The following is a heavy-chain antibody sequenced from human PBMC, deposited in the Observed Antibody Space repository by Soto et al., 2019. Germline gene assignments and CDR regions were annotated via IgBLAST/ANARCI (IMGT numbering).Heavy chain of an antibody. J-gene: IGHJ4*02. Sequence: QVQLQESGPGLVKPSGALSLTYAVSNGSISSDNWWSWVRQPPGKGLEWSGEIFHSGKANYNPSLKSRITISVDKSKNQFSREMNSVTAADTAVYYCARGGGWLFDHGGQGTLVTVSS. CDR2: IFHSGKA. V-gene: IGHV4-4*02. CDR3: ARGGGWLFDH. D-gene: IGHD6-19*01. CDR1: NGSISSDNW.